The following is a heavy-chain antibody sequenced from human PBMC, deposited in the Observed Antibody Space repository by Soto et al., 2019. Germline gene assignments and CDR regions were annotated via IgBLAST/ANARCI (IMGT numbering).Heavy chain of an antibody. CDR1: GFSVSSNY. D-gene: IGHD5-18*01. J-gene: IGHJ6*02. Sequence: EVQLVESGGGLIQPGGSLRLSCAASGFSVSSNYMSWVRQAPGKGLEWVSVIYSGGNTHYADSEKGRFTISRDNSKNTLYLQMNSLRAEDTAVYYCARDSTWIPYYHYGMDVWGQGTTVTVSS. V-gene: IGHV3-53*01. CDR3: ARDSTWIPYYHYGMDV. CDR2: IYSGGNT.